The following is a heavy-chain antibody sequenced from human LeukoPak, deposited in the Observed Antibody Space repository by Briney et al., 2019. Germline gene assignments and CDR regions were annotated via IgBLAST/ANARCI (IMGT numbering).Heavy chain of an antibody. Sequence: PGGSLRLSCAASGFTFSSYGMHWVRQAPGKGLEWVAVIWYDGSNKYYADSVKGRFTISRDNSRNTLYLQMNSLRAEDTAVYYCAREYIVVVPDHYYYYGMDVWGQGTTVTVSS. V-gene: IGHV3-33*01. J-gene: IGHJ6*02. D-gene: IGHD2-2*01. CDR3: AREYIVVVPDHYYYYGMDV. CDR2: IWYDGSNK. CDR1: GFTFSSYG.